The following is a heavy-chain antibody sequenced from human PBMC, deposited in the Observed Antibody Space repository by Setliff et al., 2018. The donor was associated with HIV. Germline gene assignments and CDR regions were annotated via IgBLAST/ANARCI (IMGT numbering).Heavy chain of an antibody. V-gene: IGHV1-69*13. Sequence: GASVKVSCKASGDIFGRYGISWVRQAPGQGRGWVGGIIPIYGTANSAQKFQGRVTITADESTSTAYMELSTLRSEDTAVYFCARDGGYSGHQWFGDAFDIWGQGTMVTV. D-gene: IGHD5-12*01. CDR1: GDIFGRYG. CDR3: ARDGGYSGHQWFGDAFDI. CDR2: IIPIYGTA. J-gene: IGHJ3*02.